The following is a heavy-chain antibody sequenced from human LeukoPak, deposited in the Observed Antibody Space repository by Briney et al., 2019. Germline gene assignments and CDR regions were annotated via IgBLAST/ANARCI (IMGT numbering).Heavy chain of an antibody. Sequence: PGGSLRLSCAASGFTFSSYAMSWVRQAHGKGLEWVSAISGSGGRTFYADPVKGRFTISRDNSKNTLYLQMNSLRAEDTAVYYCASLMGYCSSTSCQNFDYWGQGTLVTVSS. D-gene: IGHD2-2*01. CDR2: ISGSGGRT. V-gene: IGHV3-23*01. J-gene: IGHJ4*02. CDR3: ASLMGYCSSTSCQNFDY. CDR1: GFTFSSYA.